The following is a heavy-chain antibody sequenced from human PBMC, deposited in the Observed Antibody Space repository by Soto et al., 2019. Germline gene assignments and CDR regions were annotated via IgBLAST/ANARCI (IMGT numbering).Heavy chain of an antibody. CDR1: GGTFSRYA. CDR2: IVPMFGTA. V-gene: IGHV1-69*13. J-gene: IGHJ4*02. Sequence: GASVKVSFKASGGTFSRYALSWVRQAPGQGPEWMGGIVPMFGTANYAQKFQGRVTITADESTSTAYMQLSSLRSEDTAVYYCARGVYYDSRGYYFFFWGQGTLVTVSS. D-gene: IGHD3-22*01. CDR3: ARGVYYDSRGYYFFF.